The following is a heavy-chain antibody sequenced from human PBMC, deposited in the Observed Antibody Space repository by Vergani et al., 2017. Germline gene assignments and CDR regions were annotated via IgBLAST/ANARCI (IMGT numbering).Heavy chain of an antibody. CDR1: GFSFNSYW. Sequence: DVQLVESGGGFFQPGGSLRLSCSASGFSFNSYWMHWVRQVPGKGLLWVSRSESDGSITAYADSVKGRFTISRDNAQNTLYLQMNSLRVEDTGVYYCARARCIESCYMSNWLDSWGQGTLVTVSS. CDR2: SESDGSIT. CDR3: ARARCIESCYMSNWLDS. J-gene: IGHJ5*01. D-gene: IGHD3-16*02. V-gene: IGHV3-74*03.